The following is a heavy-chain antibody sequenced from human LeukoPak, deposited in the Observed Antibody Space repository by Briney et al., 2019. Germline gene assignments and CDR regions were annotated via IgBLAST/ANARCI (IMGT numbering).Heavy chain of an antibody. CDR2: ISSSGSTI. D-gene: IGHD3-22*01. Sequence: GGSLRLSCAASGFTFSSYSMNWVRQAPGKGLEWVSYISSSGSTIYYADSVKGRFTISRDNAKNSLYLQMNSLRAEDTAVYYCARSYYDSSGYFDYWGQGTLVTVSS. J-gene: IGHJ4*02. V-gene: IGHV3-48*04. CDR3: ARSYYDSSGYFDY. CDR1: GFTFSSYS.